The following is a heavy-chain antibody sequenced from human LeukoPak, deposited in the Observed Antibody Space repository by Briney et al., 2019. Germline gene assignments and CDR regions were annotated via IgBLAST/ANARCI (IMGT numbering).Heavy chain of an antibody. V-gene: IGHV4-59*12. J-gene: IGHJ3*02. Sequence: PSETLSLTCTVSGGSINSYYWSWIRQPPGKGLEWIGYIYYSGSTNSNPSLKSRVTISVDTSKNQFSLKLSSVTAADTAVYYCARDRTASVFDIWGQGTLVTVSS. CDR1: GGSINSYY. CDR3: ARDRTASVFDI. CDR2: IYYSGST.